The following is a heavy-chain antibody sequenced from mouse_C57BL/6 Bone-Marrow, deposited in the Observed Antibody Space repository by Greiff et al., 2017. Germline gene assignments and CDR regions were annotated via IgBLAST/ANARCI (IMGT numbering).Heavy chain of an antibody. CDR2: ISSGGSYT. J-gene: IGHJ4*01. D-gene: IGHD2-4*01. CDR3: ARQIYYDYDYAMDY. V-gene: IGHV5-6*01. CDR1: GFTFSSYG. Sequence: EVQLVESGGDLVKPGGSLKLSCAASGFTFSSYGTSWVRQTPDKRLEWVATISSGGSYTYYPDSVKGRFTITRDNAKNTLYLQMSSLKSEDTAMYYCARQIYYDYDYAMDYWGQGTSVTVSS.